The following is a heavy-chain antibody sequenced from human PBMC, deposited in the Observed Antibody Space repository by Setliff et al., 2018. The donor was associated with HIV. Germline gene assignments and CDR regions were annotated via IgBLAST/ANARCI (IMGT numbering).Heavy chain of an antibody. CDR3: ARDRNVNGPGSYYTAFFQH. J-gene: IGHJ1*01. Sequence: LRLSCAASAFTFSSYWLHLVRQAPGKGPVWVARINGDESRTSYADSVQGRFTISRDNAKNTLYLQMNSLRDEDTAVYYRARDRNVNGPGSYYTAFFQHWGQGTLVTVSS. CDR1: AFTFSSYW. V-gene: IGHV3-74*01. D-gene: IGHD3-10*01. CDR2: INGDESRT.